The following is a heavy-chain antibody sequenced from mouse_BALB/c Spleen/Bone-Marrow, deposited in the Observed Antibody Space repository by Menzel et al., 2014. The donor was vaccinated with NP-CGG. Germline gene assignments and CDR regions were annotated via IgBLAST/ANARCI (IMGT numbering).Heavy chain of an antibody. Sequence: QVQLQQSGAELVKPGASVKLSCKASGYTFTSYYMCWVKQRPGQGLEWIGEINPSNGGTNFNEKFKSKATLTVDKSSXTAYISLSSLTSYYSAVYYCTRSPRAMDHLGQRTSLTVSS. J-gene: IGHJ4*01. CDR2: INPSNGGT. CDR1: GYTFTSYY. V-gene: IGHV1S81*02. CDR3: TRSPRAMDH.